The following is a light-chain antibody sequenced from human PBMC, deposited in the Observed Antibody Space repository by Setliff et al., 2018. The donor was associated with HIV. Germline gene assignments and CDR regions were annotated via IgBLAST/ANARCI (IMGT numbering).Light chain of an antibody. CDR2: DNS. Sequence: SYELTQPPSVSVAPGKTARITCGVNNIGSKSVHWYQQKPGQAPVLVVYDNSDRPSGIPERFSGSKSGNAASLTISGLQPDDEADYYCCSYAGSRTFDVFGTGTKVTVL. CDR1: NIGSKS. J-gene: IGLJ1*01. CDR3: CSYAGSRTFDV. V-gene: IGLV3-21*03.